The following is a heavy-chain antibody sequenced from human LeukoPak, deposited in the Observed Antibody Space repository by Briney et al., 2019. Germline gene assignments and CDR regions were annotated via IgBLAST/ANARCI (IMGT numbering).Heavy chain of an antibody. CDR2: INWNGGST. J-gene: IGHJ4*02. CDR3: ARDKVVGATYFDD. D-gene: IGHD1-26*01. V-gene: IGHV3-20*04. Sequence: GGSLRLSCAASGFTFDDSVMSWVRRAPGKGLERVSSINWNGGSTGYADSVKGRFTISRDNAKNSLYLQMNSLRVEDTAVYYCARDKVVGATYFDDWGQGTLVTVSS. CDR1: GFTFDDSV.